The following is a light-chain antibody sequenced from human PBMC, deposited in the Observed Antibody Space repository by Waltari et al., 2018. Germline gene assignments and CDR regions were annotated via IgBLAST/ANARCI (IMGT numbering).Light chain of an antibody. Sequence: SSELTQDPAVSVALGQTVRITCQGDGLRSFSASWYQQKPGQAPILVIYGKNNRPSGIPDRFSGSTSGNTASLTITGAQAEDEADYYCNSRDSSSSHQLFGGGTKLTVL. CDR2: GKN. CDR1: GLRSFS. CDR3: NSRDSSSSHQL. J-gene: IGLJ2*01. V-gene: IGLV3-19*01.